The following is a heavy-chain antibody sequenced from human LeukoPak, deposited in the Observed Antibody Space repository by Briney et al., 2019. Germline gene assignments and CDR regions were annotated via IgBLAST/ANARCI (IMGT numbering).Heavy chain of an antibody. CDR1: GGSISSGSYY. V-gene: IGHV4-61*02. J-gene: IGHJ5*02. CDR2: IYTSGST. Sequence: PSETLSLTCTVSGGSISSGSYYWSWVRQPAGKGLEWIGRIYTSGSTNYNPSLKSRVTISVDTSKNQFSLKLSSVTAADTAVYYCARGALSGWYSWFDPWGQGTLVTVSS. CDR3: ARGALSGWYSWFDP. D-gene: IGHD6-19*01.